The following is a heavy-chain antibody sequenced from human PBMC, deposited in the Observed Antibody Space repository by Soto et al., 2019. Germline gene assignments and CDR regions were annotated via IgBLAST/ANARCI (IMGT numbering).Heavy chain of an antibody. D-gene: IGHD4-17*01. CDR3: ARYEWGSTVTTGYYYYYGMDV. CDR1: GFTFSSYE. J-gene: IGHJ6*02. Sequence: VQLVESGGGLVQPGGSLRLSCAASGFTFSSYEMNWVRQAPGKGLEWVSYISSSGSTIYYADSVKGRFTISRDNAKNSLYLQMNSLRAEDTAVYYCARYEWGSTVTTGYYYYYGMDVWGQGTTVTVSS. CDR2: ISSSGSTI. V-gene: IGHV3-48*03.